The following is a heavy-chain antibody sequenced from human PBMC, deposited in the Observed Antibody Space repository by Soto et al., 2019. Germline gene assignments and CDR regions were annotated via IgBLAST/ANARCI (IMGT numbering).Heavy chain of an antibody. Sequence: QVQLVESGGGVVQPGGSLRLSCAASGFTFSNYAMHWVRQAPGKGLEWVADITKNGRNKDYADSVKGRPAISRDNSKNTLELQMNSLRVEDTAMYYCGRCNGDDCHSPFDYWGQGTLVTVSS. CDR1: GFTFSNYA. CDR2: ITKNGRNK. CDR3: GRCNGDDCHSPFDY. V-gene: IGHV3-30*03. J-gene: IGHJ4*02. D-gene: IGHD2-8*01.